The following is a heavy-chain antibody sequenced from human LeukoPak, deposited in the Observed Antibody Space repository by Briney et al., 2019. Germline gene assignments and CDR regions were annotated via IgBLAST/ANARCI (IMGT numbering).Heavy chain of an antibody. CDR2: ISYDGSNK. CDR3: ARDIWRSSWPY. D-gene: IGHD6-13*01. CDR1: GFTFSSYV. J-gene: IGHJ4*02. V-gene: IGHV3-30*09. Sequence: PGGSLRLSCAASGFTFSSYVMHWVRQAPGKGLEWVAVISYDGSNKYYADSVKGRFAISRDNSKNTLYLQMNSLRAEDTAVYYCARDIWRSSWPYWGQGTLVTVSS.